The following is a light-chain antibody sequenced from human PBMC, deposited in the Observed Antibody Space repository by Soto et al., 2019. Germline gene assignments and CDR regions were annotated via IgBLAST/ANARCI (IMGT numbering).Light chain of an antibody. J-gene: IGKJ4*01. CDR3: RQSYTAPLT. V-gene: IGKV1-39*01. CDR1: QSISSY. Sequence: DIPMTQSPSSLSASVGDRVIITCRASQSISSYLNWYQQKPGKAPKLLIYAASSLQSGVPSRFSGSGAGADFTLTISSPQPEDFATYYCRQSYTAPLTFGGGTKVEIK. CDR2: AAS.